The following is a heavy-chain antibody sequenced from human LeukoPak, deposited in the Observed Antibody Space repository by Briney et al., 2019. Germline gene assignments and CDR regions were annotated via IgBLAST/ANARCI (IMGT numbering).Heavy chain of an antibody. J-gene: IGHJ4*02. Sequence: GGSLRLSCAASGFTFSTYSMNWVRQAPGKGLEWVSCISTSSSYIYYADSVKGRFTISRDNAKNSLYLQMNSLRAEDTAVYYCAKVIADGSGRAPNDYWGQGTLVTVSS. V-gene: IGHV3-21*04. CDR3: AKVIADGSGRAPNDY. CDR1: GFTFSTYS. D-gene: IGHD3-10*01. CDR2: ISTSSSYI.